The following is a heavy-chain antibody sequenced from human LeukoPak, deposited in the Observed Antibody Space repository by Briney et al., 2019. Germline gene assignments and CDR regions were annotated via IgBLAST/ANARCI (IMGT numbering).Heavy chain of an antibody. CDR2: IKQDGSEK. J-gene: IGHJ6*02. Sequence: GGSLRLSCAASGFTFSNHWMSWVRQAPGKGLEWVANIKQDGSEKYYVGSVRGRFTISRDNVKNSLYLQMNSLRVEDTGVYYCARDQYELRSYYYGMDVWGQGTTVTVSS. CDR1: GFTFSNHW. CDR3: ARDQYELRSYYYGMDV. V-gene: IGHV3-7*03. D-gene: IGHD2-2*01.